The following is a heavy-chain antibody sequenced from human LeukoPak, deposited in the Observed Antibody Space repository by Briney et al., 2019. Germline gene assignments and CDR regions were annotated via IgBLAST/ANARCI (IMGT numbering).Heavy chain of an antibody. J-gene: IGHJ4*02. Sequence: GGSLRLSCAASGFTFSSYAMSWVRQAPGKGLEWVSAISASGGSTYYADSVKGRSTISRDNSKNTLSLQMDSLRAEDTAVYYCAKRIAAAGPYFDSWGQGTLVTVSS. CDR2: ISASGGST. CDR3: AKRIAAAGPYFDS. CDR1: GFTFSSYA. D-gene: IGHD6-13*01. V-gene: IGHV3-23*01.